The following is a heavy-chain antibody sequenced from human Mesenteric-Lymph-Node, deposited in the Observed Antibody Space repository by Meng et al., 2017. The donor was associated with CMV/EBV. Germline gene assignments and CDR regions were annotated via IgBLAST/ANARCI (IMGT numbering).Heavy chain of an antibody. J-gene: IGHJ2*01. CDR3: ARIARISWYFDL. V-gene: IGHV3-48*03. D-gene: IGHD2-15*01. CDR1: GFTFSVHG. CDR2: ISSSGGTM. Sequence: SLKISCTASGFTFSVHGMNWVRQAPGKGLEWVSYISSSGGTMYYADSVEGRFTSSRDNAENSMYLQMNSLRAEDTAVYYCARIARISWYFDLWGRGTLVTVSS.